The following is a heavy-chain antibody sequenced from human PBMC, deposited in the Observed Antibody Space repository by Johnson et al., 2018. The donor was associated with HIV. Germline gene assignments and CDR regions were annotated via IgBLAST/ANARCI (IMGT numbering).Heavy chain of an antibody. CDR2: IKSKTDGGTT. J-gene: IGHJ3*02. Sequence: VQLVESGGGVVQPGMSLRLSCAASGFTFSSYAMHWVRQAPGKGLEWVGRIKSKTDGGTTDYAAPVKGRFTLSRDDSKNTLFLQMNSLKTEDTALYYCTAHYRNAFDIWGQGTMVTVSS. CDR3: TAHYRNAFDI. D-gene: IGHD1-26*01. V-gene: IGHV3-15*01. CDR1: GFTFSSYA.